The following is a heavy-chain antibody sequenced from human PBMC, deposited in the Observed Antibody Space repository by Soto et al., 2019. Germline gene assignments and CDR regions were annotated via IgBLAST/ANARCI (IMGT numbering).Heavy chain of an antibody. J-gene: IGHJ4*02. CDR2: MNPNSGNT. V-gene: IGHV1-8*01. Sequence: QVQLVQSGAEVKKPGASVKVSCKASGYTFTSYDINWVRQATGQGLEWMGWMNPNSGNTGYAQKFQGRVTMTRNTSISTAYMELSSLRSEDTAVYYCARVRRYCSGGSCYPRLDYWGQGTLVTVSS. CDR1: GYTFTSYD. D-gene: IGHD2-15*01. CDR3: ARVRRYCSGGSCYPRLDY.